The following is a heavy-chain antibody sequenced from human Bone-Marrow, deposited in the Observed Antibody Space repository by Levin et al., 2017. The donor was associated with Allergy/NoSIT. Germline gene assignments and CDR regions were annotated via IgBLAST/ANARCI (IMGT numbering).Heavy chain of an antibody. CDR1: GFTFSSHW. CDR2: INGDGSST. J-gene: IGHJ5*02. Sequence: PGGSLRLSCAASGFTFSSHWMHWVRQTPGNGLVWVSRINGDGSSTSYADSVKGRFTISRDNAKNTLYLQMNSLRVEDTAVYYCTRGPTGSYWGWFDPWGQGTLVTVSS. V-gene: IGHV3-74*01. CDR3: TRGPTGSYWGWFDP. D-gene: IGHD1-26*01.